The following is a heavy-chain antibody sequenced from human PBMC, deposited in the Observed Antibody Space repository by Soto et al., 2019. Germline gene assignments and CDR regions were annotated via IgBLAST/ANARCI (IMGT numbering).Heavy chain of an antibody. D-gene: IGHD6-13*01. V-gene: IGHV5-10-1*01. J-gene: IGHJ6*02. CDR3: ARMGTSAAAGTYYYYGMDV. Sequence: GESLKISCKGSGYSFTSYWISWVRQMPGKGLEWMGKIDPSDSYTNYSPSFQGNVTISADKSISTAYLQWSSLKASDTAMYYCARMGTSAAAGTYYYYGMDVWGQGTTVTVSS. CDR2: IDPSDSYT. CDR1: GYSFTSYW.